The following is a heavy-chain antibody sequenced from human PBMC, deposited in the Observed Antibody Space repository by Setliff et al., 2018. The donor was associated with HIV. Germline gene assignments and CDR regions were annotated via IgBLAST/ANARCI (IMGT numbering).Heavy chain of an antibody. CDR3: ARDQPQDYDSLTGYYTGRYFDY. J-gene: IGHJ4*02. D-gene: IGHD3-9*01. Sequence: SETLSLTCTVSGGSISSNNYYWGWIRQPPGKGLEWIGSIYYSGRTYYNPSLKSRVTISVDTSKNQFSPKLTSVTAADTAVYYCARDQPQDYDSLTGYYTGRYFDYWGRGTLVTVPQ. CDR1: GGSISSNNYY. CDR2: IYYSGRT. V-gene: IGHV4-39*07.